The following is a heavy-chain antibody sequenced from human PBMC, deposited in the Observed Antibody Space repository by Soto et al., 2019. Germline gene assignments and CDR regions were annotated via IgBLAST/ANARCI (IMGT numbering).Heavy chain of an antibody. CDR2: IGGSGGST. J-gene: IGHJ6*02. CDR3: AKGAGPQLDYSSGMAV. D-gene: IGHD6-13*01. Sequence: HPGGSLRLSCAASGFSFSSYAMTWVRQAPGKGLEWVSTIGGSGGSTHYADSVKGRLTISRDNSKNTLYLQMSSLGVDDTAVYYCAKGAGPQLDYSSGMAVWGQGTTVTVTS. CDR1: GFSFSSYA. V-gene: IGHV3-23*01.